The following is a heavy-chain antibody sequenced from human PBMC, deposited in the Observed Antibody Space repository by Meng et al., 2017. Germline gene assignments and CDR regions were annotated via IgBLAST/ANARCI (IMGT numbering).Heavy chain of an antibody. Sequence: SETLSLTCTVSGGSISSGGYYWSWIRQHPGKGLEWIGYIYYSGSTYYNPSLKSRVTISVDTSKNQFSLKLSSVTAADTAVYYCARDGPAYGYYDSSGYYYYDYWGQGTLVTVSS. CDR1: GGSISSGGYY. D-gene: IGHD3-22*01. J-gene: IGHJ4*02. CDR3: ARDGPAYGYYDSSGYYYYDY. CDR2: IYYSGST. V-gene: IGHV4-31*03.